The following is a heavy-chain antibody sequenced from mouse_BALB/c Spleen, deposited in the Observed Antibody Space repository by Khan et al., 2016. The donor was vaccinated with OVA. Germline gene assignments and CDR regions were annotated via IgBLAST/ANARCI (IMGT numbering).Heavy chain of an antibody. J-gene: IGHJ3*01. CDR3: SRLAYYYKSEGFAY. V-gene: IGHV5-6*01. CDR1: GFTFSTYG. Sequence: VQLKESGGDLVKPGGSLKLSCAASGFTFSTYGMSWVRQTPDKRLEWVATISSGGSYTYYPDSVKGRFTISRDHAKNTLYLQMSSLKSEDTAMYYWSRLAYYYKSEGFAYWGQGTLVTVSA. CDR2: ISSGGSYT. D-gene: IGHD1-1*01.